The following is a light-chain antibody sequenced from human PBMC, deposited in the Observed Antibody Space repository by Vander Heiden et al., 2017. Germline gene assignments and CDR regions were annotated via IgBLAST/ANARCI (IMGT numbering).Light chain of an antibody. Sequence: QPVLTTPPSASGTPGQRVTISCSRSSYNLGSNTVNWYQQLPGTAPKLLIHSNNQRPSGVPDRFSGSKSGSSASLAISGLQSEDEADYYCAAWDDSLNGLVVFGGGTKLTVV. CDR3: AAWDDSLNGLVV. CDR2: SNN. V-gene: IGLV1-44*01. J-gene: IGLJ2*01. CDR1: SYNLGSNT.